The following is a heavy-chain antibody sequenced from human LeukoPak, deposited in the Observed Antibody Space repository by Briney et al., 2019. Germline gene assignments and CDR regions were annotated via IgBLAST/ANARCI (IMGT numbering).Heavy chain of an antibody. V-gene: IGHV3-21*01. CDR3: ARVRLQPRTLPDDAFDI. J-gene: IGHJ3*02. CDR1: GFTFSSYS. Sequence: GGSLRLSCAASGFTFSSYSMNWVRQAPGKGLEWVSCISTSSSYIYYADSVKGRFTISRDNAKNSLYLQMNSLRAEDTAVYYCARVRLQPRTLPDDAFDIWGQGTMVTVSS. CDR2: ISTSSSYI. D-gene: IGHD1-14*01.